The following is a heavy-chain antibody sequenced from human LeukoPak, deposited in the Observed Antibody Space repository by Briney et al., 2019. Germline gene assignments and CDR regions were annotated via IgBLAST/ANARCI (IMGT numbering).Heavy chain of an antibody. J-gene: IGHJ6*02. CDR2: ISSSGSTI. CDR3: ARGHTYYDILTGPGAGSDYYYGMDV. Sequence: GGSLRLSCVASGFIVSTNYMNWVRQAPGKGLEWVSYISSSGSTIYYADSVKGRFTISRDNAKNSLYLQMNSLRAEDTAVYYCARGHTYYDILTGPGAGSDYYYGMDVWGQGTTVTVSS. CDR1: GFIVSTNY. D-gene: IGHD3-9*01. V-gene: IGHV3-48*03.